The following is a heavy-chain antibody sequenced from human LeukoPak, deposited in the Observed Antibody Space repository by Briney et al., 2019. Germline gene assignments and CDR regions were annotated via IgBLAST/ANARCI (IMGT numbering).Heavy chain of an antibody. CDR1: GGSISGYY. Sequence: PSETLSLTCKVSGGSISGYYWSWIRQPAGKGLEWIGRLDSSGSTNYNSSLKSRVTMSIDRSQFSLRLTSVTAADTAIYYCARGTSCGSKCFFDYWGPGILVTVSS. J-gene: IGHJ4*02. D-gene: IGHD2-21*01. CDR2: LDSSGST. CDR3: ARGTSCGSKCFFDY. V-gene: IGHV4-4*07.